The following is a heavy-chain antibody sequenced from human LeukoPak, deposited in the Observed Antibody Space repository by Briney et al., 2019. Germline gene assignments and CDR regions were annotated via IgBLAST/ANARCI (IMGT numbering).Heavy chain of an antibody. Sequence: PGGSLRLSCAASGFTFSSYGMHWVRQAPGKGLEWVAVISYDGSNKYYADSVKGRFTISRDNSKNTLYLQMNSLRAEDTAVYYCAKALYPRGVFLDYWGQGTLVTVSS. CDR3: AKALYPRGVFLDY. CDR2: ISYDGSNK. CDR1: GFTFSSYG. J-gene: IGHJ4*02. D-gene: IGHD3-10*01. V-gene: IGHV3-30*18.